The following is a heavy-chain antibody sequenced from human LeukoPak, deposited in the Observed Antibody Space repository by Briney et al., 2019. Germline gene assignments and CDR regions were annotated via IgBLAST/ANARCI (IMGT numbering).Heavy chain of an antibody. Sequence: KPGGSLRFSCAASGFTFSSYSMNWVRQAPGKGLEWVSSISYSSGSYIYYADSLEGRFAISRDNAKNSLYLQMNSLRAEDTAVYYCAELGITMIGGVWGKGTTVTISS. CDR2: ISYSSGSYI. CDR1: GFTFSSYS. J-gene: IGHJ6*04. D-gene: IGHD3-10*02. CDR3: AELGITMIGGV. V-gene: IGHV3-21*01.